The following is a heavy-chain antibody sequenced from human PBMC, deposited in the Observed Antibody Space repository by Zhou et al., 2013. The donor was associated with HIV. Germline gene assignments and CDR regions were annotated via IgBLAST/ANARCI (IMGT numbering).Heavy chain of an antibody. D-gene: IGHD3-9*01. Sequence: QVQLVQSGAEVKKPGASVRVSCKVSGFTLSELSIHWVRQSPGKGLEWMGRSDVQFAATVYAHNFTGRVVMTADDSTSTAYMELSSLRSEDTAMYYCAREVYFDWLSGTTGYFDLWGRGTLVAVSS. V-gene: IGHV1-24*01. CDR3: AREVYFDWLSGTTGYFDL. CDR2: SDVQFAAT. CDR1: GFTLSELS. J-gene: IGHJ2*01.